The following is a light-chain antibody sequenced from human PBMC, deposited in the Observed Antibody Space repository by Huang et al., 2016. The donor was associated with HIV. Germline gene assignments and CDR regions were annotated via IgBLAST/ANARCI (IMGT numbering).Light chain of an antibody. CDR2: DTS. CDR3: QQPGS. J-gene: IGKJ2*01. CDR1: QRVGGY. Sequence: EIVLTQSPATLSLSPGERATLSCRASQRVGGYLAWYQQKPGQAPRLLIYDTSPRATVIPARFSGSGSETDFTLTISSLEPEDFAVYYCQQPGSFGQGTKVDIK. V-gene: IGKV3-11*01.